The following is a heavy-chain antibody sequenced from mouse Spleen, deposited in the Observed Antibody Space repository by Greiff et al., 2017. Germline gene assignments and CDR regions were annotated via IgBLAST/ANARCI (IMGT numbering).Heavy chain of an antibody. J-gene: IGHJ3*01. CDR3: ARGMLTLSWFAY. CDR2: ISSGSSTI. V-gene: IGHV5-17*01. CDR1: GFTFSDYG. Sequence: EVKLMESGGGLVKPGGSLKLSCAASGFTFSDYGMHWVRQAPEKGLEWVAYISSGSSTIYYADTVKGRFTISRDNAKNTLFLQMTSLRSEDTAMYYCARGMLTLSWFAYWGQGTLVTVSA. D-gene: IGHD2-1*01.